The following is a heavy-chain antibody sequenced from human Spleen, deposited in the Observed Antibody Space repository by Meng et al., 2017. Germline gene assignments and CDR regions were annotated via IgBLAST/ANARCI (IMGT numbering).Heavy chain of an antibody. CDR2: IDSDGANT. CDR1: EFAFTSSW. V-gene: IGHV3-74*01. CDR3: ARGSTYGSGSFYRVDC. Sequence: GESLKISCAASEFAFTSSWMHWVRQAPGKGLVWVSRIDSDGANTGYADSVKGRFTISRDNAKNTLYLQMNSLRAEDTAVYYCARGSTYGSGSFYRVDCWGQGTLVTVSS. D-gene: IGHD3-10*01. J-gene: IGHJ4*02.